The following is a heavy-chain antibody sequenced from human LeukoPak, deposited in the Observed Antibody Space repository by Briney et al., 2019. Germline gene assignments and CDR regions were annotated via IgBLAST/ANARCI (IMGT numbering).Heavy chain of an antibody. V-gene: IGHV3-30-3*01. CDR2: VSYDGNNK. J-gene: IGHJ4*02. CDR3: ARDLDTAMVTSFFDY. Sequence: GGSLRLSCAASGFTFSTYAFHWVRQAPGKGLEWVAVVSYDGNNKYYADSVKGRFTISRDNPKNTLYLQMNSLRAEDTAVYYCARDLDTAMVTSFFDYWGQGTLVTVSS. D-gene: IGHD5-18*01. CDR1: GFTFSTYA.